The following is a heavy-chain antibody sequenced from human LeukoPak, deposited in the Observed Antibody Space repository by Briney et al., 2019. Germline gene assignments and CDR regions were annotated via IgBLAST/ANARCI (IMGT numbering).Heavy chain of an antibody. CDR1: GFTFSSYA. Sequence: PGGSLRLSCAASGFTFSSYAMHWVRQAPGKGLEWVAVISYDGSNKYYADSVKGRFTISRDNSKNTLYLQMNSLRAEDTAVYYCARELRVYYYDSSGYPGGDAFDIWGQGTMVTVSS. CDR2: ISYDGSNK. D-gene: IGHD3-22*01. V-gene: IGHV3-30*04. J-gene: IGHJ3*02. CDR3: ARELRVYYYDSSGYPGGDAFDI.